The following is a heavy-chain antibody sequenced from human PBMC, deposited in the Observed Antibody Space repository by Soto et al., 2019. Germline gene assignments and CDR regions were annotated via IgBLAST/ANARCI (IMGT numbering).Heavy chain of an antibody. D-gene: IGHD3-9*01. CDR3: AGRGKYYDILTGHQDAFDI. CDR2: IDSSGGT. Sequence: SETLSLTCTVSDDSSSSYKWSWIRQPPGRRLEWIGYIDSSGGTSYNPSLQSRVTISVDTSTKQFSLKLSSVTAADTAVYYCAGRGKYYDILTGHQDAFDICGQGTMVTVSS. V-gene: IGHV4-59*08. J-gene: IGHJ3*02. CDR1: DDSSSSYK.